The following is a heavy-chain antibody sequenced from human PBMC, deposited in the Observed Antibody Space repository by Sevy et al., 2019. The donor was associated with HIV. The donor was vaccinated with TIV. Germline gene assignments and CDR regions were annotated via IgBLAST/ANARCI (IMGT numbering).Heavy chain of an antibody. V-gene: IGHV4-61*02. Sequence: SETLSLTCTVSGGSISSGSYYWSWIRQPAGKGLEWIGRIYTSGSTNYNPSLKSRVTISVDTSKNQFSLKLSSVTAADTAVYYCARGVVGYDILTGYYTWWFDPWGQGTLVTVSS. CDR2: IYTSGST. D-gene: IGHD3-9*01. J-gene: IGHJ5*02. CDR3: ARGVVGYDILTGYYTWWFDP. CDR1: GGSISSGSYY.